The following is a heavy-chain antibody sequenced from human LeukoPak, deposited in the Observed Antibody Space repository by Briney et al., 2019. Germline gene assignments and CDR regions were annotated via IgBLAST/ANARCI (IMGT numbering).Heavy chain of an antibody. D-gene: IGHD3-10*01. CDR1: EFTVTGNY. J-gene: IGHJ4*02. V-gene: IGHV3-53*04. CDR3: AVSQSHASLGLFDY. Sequence: PGGSLRLSYRASEFTVTGNYMSWVRQAPGKGLEWISVIYAGGSTYYADSVQGRFTISRHSSKNTLYLQMNSLRAEDTAVYYCAVSQSHASLGLFDYWGQGTLVAVSS. CDR2: IYAGGST.